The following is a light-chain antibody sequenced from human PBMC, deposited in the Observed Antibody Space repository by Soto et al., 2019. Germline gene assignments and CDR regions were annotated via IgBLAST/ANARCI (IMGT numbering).Light chain of an antibody. V-gene: IGKV1-5*01. CDR1: QSVSTW. J-gene: IGKJ4*01. CDR3: QQYYNSGLT. Sequence: GDRVPIPCRASQSVSTWLAWYQQKPGKAPKLLISDASILESGVPSRFSGSTSGTDFTLTISSLQPEDSASYYCQQYYNSGLTFGGGTKVDIK. CDR2: DAS.